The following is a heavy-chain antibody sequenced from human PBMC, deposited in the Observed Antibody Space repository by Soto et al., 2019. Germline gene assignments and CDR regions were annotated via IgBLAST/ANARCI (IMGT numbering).Heavy chain of an antibody. V-gene: IGHV1-8*01. CDR3: VREGFSGSIQDNTFDI. CDR2: VNPKSGNT. J-gene: IGHJ3*02. D-gene: IGHD2-15*01. CDR1: VYSFTRND. Sequence: SSGKVSCKAPVYSFTRNDIKWVRQATGQGLKWIGWVNPKSGNTGYAQKFQGRVTMTRDTSITTAYMELSSLRSEDTAIYYCVREGFSGSIQDNTFDIWG.